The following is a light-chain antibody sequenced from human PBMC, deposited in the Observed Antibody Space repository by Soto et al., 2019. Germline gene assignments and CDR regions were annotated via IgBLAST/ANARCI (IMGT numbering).Light chain of an antibody. CDR1: QTVSSSY. CDR3: QQYGSSPLT. CDR2: DAS. V-gene: IGKV3-20*01. J-gene: IGKJ4*01. Sequence: EIVLTQSPGTLSLSPGERATLSCRASQTVSSSYLAWYQQKPGQAPRLLIYDASSRATGIPDRFSGRGSGTDFTLTISSLEPEAFAFYYCQQYGSSPLTFGGGTKVEIK.